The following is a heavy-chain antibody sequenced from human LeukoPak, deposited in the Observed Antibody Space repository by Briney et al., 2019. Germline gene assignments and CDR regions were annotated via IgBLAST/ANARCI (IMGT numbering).Heavy chain of an antibody. V-gene: IGHV1-69*05. CDR1: AGTFSSYA. J-gene: IGHJ4*02. CDR2: IIPIFGTA. CDR3: ARGQPGTYDSSGYYTPFDY. D-gene: IGHD3-22*01. Sequence: ASVKVSCKASAGTFSSYAISWVRQAPGQGLEWMGGIIPIFGTANYAQKFQGRVTITTDESTSTAYMELSSLRSEDTAVYYCARGQPGTYDSSGYYTPFDYWGQGTLVTVSS.